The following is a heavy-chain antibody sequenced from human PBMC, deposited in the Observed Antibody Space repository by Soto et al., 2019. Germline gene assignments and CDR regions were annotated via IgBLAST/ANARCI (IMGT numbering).Heavy chain of an antibody. V-gene: IGHV3-30*03. CDR2: ISYDGSNK. D-gene: IGHD5-12*01. CDR1: GFTFSSYG. J-gene: IGHJ4*02. Sequence: QVQLVESGGGVVQPGRSLRLSCAASGFTFSSYGMHWVRQAPGKGLEWVAVISYDGSNKYYADSVKGRFTISRDNSKNTLYLQMNSLRAEDTAVYYCARGRDSGYDWGQGTLVTVSS. CDR3: ARGRDSGYD.